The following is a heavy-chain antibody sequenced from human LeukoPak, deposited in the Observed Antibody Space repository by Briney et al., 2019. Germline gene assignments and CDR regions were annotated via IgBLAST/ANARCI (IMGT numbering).Heavy chain of an antibody. CDR1: GYTFTSYG. CDR2: ISGSGGST. D-gene: IGHD6-19*01. Sequence: SCKASGYTFTSYGISWVRQAPGKGLEWVSAISGSGGSTYYADSVKGRFTISRDNSKNTLYLQMNSLRAEDTAVYYCAKDHSSGWYVRIDAFDIWGQGTMVTVSS. V-gene: IGHV3-23*01. J-gene: IGHJ3*02. CDR3: AKDHSSGWYVRIDAFDI.